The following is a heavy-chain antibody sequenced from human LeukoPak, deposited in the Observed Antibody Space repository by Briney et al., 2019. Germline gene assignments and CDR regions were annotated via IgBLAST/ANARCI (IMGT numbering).Heavy chain of an antibody. D-gene: IGHD2-21*02. Sequence: TGGSLRLSCEASGFIYRDFTMAWVRQAPGKGLEGVSSISSSSSNILYADSVKGRFIISRDNAKNSVFLHLNSLRVEDAAMYYCVRDAYCGGDCYPPSGTEYCQHWGQGTLVAVSS. J-gene: IGHJ1*01. CDR2: ISSSSSNI. CDR1: GFIYRDFT. CDR3: VRDAYCGGDCYPPSGTEYCQH. V-gene: IGHV3-21*06.